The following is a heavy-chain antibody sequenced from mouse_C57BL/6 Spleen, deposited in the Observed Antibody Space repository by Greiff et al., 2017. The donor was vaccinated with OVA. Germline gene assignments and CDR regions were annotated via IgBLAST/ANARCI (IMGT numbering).Heavy chain of an antibody. CDR2: ISYDGSN. CDR1: GYSITSGYY. V-gene: IGHV3-6*01. J-gene: IGHJ3*01. D-gene: IGHD4-1*01. CDR3: ARDRWTGTTAY. Sequence: ESGPGLVKPSQSLSLTCSVTGYSITSGYYWNWIRQFPGNKLEWMGYISYDGSNNYNPSLKNRISITRDTSKNQFFLKLNSVTTEDTATYYCARDRWTGTTAYWGQGTLVTVSA.